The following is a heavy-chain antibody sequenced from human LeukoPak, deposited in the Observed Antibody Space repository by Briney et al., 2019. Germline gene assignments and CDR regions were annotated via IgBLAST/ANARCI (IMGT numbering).Heavy chain of an antibody. CDR3: ARASQDIVVATGYYYYYYMDV. J-gene: IGHJ6*03. D-gene: IGHD2-2*01. Sequence: SETLSLTCTVAGGSISSSSYYWGWIRQPPGKGLEWIGSIYYSGSTYYNPSLKSRVTISVDTSKNQFSLKLSSVTAADTAVYYCARASQDIVVATGYYYYYYMDVWGKGTTVTVSS. V-gene: IGHV4-39*07. CDR1: GGSISSSSYY. CDR2: IYYSGST.